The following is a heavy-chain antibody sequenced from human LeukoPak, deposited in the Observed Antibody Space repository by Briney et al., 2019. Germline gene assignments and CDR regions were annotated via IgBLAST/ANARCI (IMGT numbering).Heavy chain of an antibody. Sequence: ASVKVSCKASGGTFSSYAISWVRQAPGQGLEWMGGIIPIFGTANYAQKFQGRVTITADESTSTAYMELSSLRSDDTAFYYCARDYCSSTSCLFDYWGQGSLVTVSS. CDR3: ARDYCSSTSCLFDY. CDR2: IIPIFGTA. CDR1: GGTFSSYA. D-gene: IGHD2-2*01. J-gene: IGHJ4*02. V-gene: IGHV1-69*01.